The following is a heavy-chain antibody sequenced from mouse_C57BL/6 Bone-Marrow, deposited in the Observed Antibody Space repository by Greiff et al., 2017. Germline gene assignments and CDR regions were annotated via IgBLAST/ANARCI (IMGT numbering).Heavy chain of an antibody. CDR1: GFSLTSYG. J-gene: IGHJ1*03. V-gene: IGHV2-2*01. Sequence: VQLKESGPGLVQPSQSLSITCTVSGFSLTSYGVHWVRQSPGKGLEWLGVIWSGGSTDYNAAFISRLSISKDNSKSQVFFKMNSLQADDTAIYYCAIITTVVAPYWYFDVWGTGTTVTVSS. D-gene: IGHD1-1*01. CDR2: IWSGGST. CDR3: AIITTVVAPYWYFDV.